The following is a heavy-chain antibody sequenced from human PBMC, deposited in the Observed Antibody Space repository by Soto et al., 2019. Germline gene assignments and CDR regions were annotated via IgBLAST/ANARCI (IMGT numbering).Heavy chain of an antibody. CDR2: ITNSGVST. J-gene: IGHJ5*02. V-gene: IGHV3-23*01. CDR3: TKESVQRYSGWFEP. CDR1: GFAFNSYA. Sequence: PGGSLRLSGVASGFAFNSYAITWVRQAPWKGLEWVSTITNSGVSTYYAHSVKGRFTISRHNSKNTLYMQMTTLTAEDTAIYYCTKESVQRYSGWFEPWGQGTLVTVCS. D-gene: IGHD3-10*01.